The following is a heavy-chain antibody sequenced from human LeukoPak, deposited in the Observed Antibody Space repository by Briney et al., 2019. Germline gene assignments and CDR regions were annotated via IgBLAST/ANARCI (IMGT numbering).Heavy chain of an antibody. CDR3: ARGRGTIGSNRDFYFYYYMDI. J-gene: IGHJ6*03. CDR2: ISGYNGNT. D-gene: IGHD2-21*01. CDR1: GYTFTNYG. V-gene: IGHV1-18*03. Sequence: ASVKVSCKASGYTFTNYGISWVRQAPGQGLEWMGWISGYNGNTNYAQKFQGRVTMTTDTSASTVYMELSSLRPDDMAVYYCARGRGTIGSNRDFYFYYYMDIWGNGTTVTVSS.